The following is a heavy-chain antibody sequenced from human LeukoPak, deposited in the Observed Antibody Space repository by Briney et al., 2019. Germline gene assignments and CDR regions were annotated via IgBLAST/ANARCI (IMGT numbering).Heavy chain of an antibody. CDR3: TTDLGLSDFWSGYFTRYYYYYYMDV. D-gene: IGHD3-3*01. Sequence: GGSLRLSCAASGFTFSNAWMSWVRQAPGKGLEWVGRIKSKTDGGTTDYAAPVKGRFTVSRDDSKNTLYLQMNSLKTEDTAVYYCTTDLGLSDFWSGYFTRYYYYYYMDVWGKGTTVTVSS. CDR1: GFTFSNAW. CDR2: IKSKTDGGTT. J-gene: IGHJ6*03. V-gene: IGHV3-15*01.